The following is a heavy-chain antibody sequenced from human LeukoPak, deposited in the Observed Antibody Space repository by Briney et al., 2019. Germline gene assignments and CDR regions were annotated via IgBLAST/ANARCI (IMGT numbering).Heavy chain of an antibody. D-gene: IGHD4-17*01. Sequence: GGSLRLSCAASGFTFSSYAMNWVRQAPGKGLEWVSAISGSSGSTYYADSVKGRFTISRDNSKNTLYLQMNSLRAEDTAVYYCARRDLRGIVYWGQGTLVTVSS. V-gene: IGHV3-23*01. CDR1: GFTFSSYA. CDR2: ISGSSGST. J-gene: IGHJ4*02. CDR3: ARRDLRGIVY.